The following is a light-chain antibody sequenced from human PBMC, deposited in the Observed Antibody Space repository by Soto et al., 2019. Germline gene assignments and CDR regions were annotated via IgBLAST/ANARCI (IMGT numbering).Light chain of an antibody. Sequence: ELVLTQSPCTLSLSPGERATLSCRASQSVSSSYLAWYQQKPGQAPRLLIYGASSRATGIPDRFSGSGSGTDFTLTISRLEPEDFAVYYCQHYGSSPETFGQGTKVDIK. V-gene: IGKV3-20*01. J-gene: IGKJ1*01. CDR2: GAS. CDR3: QHYGSSPET. CDR1: QSVSSSY.